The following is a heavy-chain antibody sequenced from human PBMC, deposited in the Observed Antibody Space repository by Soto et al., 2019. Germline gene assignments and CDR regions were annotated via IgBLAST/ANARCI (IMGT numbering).Heavy chain of an antibody. CDR3: AREFPYCPSTSCYAEY. Sequence: SETLSLTCTVSGGSISSYYWSWIRQPPGKGLEGVGYIYYSGSTNYNPSLNSRVTISVDTSKNQLSLKLSSVTASDTAVYYCAREFPYCPSTSCYAEYWGPGTLVTVSS. V-gene: IGHV4-59*12. J-gene: IGHJ4*02. CDR2: IYYSGST. D-gene: IGHD2-2*01. CDR1: GGSISSYY.